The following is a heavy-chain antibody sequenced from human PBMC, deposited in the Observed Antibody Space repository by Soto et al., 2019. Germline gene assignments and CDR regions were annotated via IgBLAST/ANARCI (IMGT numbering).Heavy chain of an antibody. CDR3: ARDRVVAMVRADEHYGMDV. D-gene: IGHD3-10*01. CDR2: RKQDGREK. CDR1: GFTFSSYW. J-gene: IGHJ6*02. V-gene: IGHV3-7*01. Sequence: PGGSLRLSCAASGFTFSSYWMSWVRQAPGKGLEWVANRKQDGREKYYVDSVKGRFTISRDNAKNSLDLQMSSLRAEDTALYYCARDRVVAMVRADEHYGMDVWGQGTTVTVSS.